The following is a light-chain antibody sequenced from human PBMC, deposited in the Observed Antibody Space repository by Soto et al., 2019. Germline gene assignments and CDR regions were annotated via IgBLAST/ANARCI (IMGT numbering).Light chain of an antibody. Sequence: DIQMTQSPSTLSASVGDRATITCRASQSIRYWLAWFKQKPGKAPRLLIYEASRLESGVPSRISGSGSGTEFTLTISSLQPDDFATYYCQQYTNYPWTFGQGTKVEIK. J-gene: IGKJ1*01. V-gene: IGKV1-5*03. CDR2: EAS. CDR1: QSIRYW. CDR3: QQYTNYPWT.